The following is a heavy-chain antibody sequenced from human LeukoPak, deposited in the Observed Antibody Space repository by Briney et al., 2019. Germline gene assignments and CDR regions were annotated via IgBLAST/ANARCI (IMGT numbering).Heavy chain of an antibody. J-gene: IGHJ5*02. CDR3: ARRQILNWFDP. CDR2: ISGSGGST. CDR1: GFTFSSYG. V-gene: IGHV3-23*01. Sequence: GGSLRLSCAASGFTFSSYGMSWVRQAPGKGLEWVSAISGSGGSTYYADSVKGRFTISRDNSKNTLYLQMNSLRSEDTAVYYCARRQILNWFDPWGQGTLVTVSS.